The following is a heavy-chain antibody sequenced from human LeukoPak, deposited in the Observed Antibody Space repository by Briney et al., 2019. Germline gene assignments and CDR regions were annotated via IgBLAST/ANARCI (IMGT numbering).Heavy chain of an antibody. CDR1: GYTXIGYY. J-gene: IGHJ4*02. Sequence: GVSVKVSCKASGYTXIGYYLHGVRQAPGQGLEWMGWINPHNGDTNYAQKFQGRVTMTRDTSITTAYMELSRLKSDDTAVYYCATVRDIVVGGGPYYFDYWGQGTLVTVSS. CDR2: INPHNGDT. CDR3: ATVRDIVVGGGPYYFDY. D-gene: IGHD2-15*01. V-gene: IGHV1-2*02.